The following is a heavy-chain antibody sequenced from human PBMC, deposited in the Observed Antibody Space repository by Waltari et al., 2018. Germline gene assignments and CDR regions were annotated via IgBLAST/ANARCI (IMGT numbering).Heavy chain of an antibody. Sequence: QVQLVESGGGLVKPGGSLGLPCEASGFTFSDYYMSWIRQAPGKGLEWVSYSSSSGSTIYYADSVKGRFTISRDNAKNSLYLQMNSLRAEDTAVYYCARAKYQDYYYMDVWGKGTTVTVSS. D-gene: IGHD2-2*01. CDR1: GFTFSDYY. CDR3: ARAKYQDYYYMDV. CDR2: SSSSGSTI. V-gene: IGHV3-11*01. J-gene: IGHJ6*03.